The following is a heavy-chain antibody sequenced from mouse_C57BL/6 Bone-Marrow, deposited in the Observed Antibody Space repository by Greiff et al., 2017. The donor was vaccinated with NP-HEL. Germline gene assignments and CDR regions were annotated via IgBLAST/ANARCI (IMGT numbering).Heavy chain of an antibody. V-gene: IGHV2-6*01. J-gene: IGHJ3*01. CDR3: ASPYDGYAFAY. CDR2: IWGVGST. Sequence: VQRVESGPGLVAPSQSLSITCTVSGFSLTSYGVDWVRQSPGKGLEWLGVIWGVGSTNYNSALKSRLSISKDNSKSQVFLKMNSLQTDDTAMYYCASPYDGYAFAYWGQGTLVTVSA. CDR1: GFSLTSYG. D-gene: IGHD2-3*01.